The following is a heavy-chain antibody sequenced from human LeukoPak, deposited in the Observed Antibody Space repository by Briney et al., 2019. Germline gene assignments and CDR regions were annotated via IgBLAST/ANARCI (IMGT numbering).Heavy chain of an antibody. CDR3: ARDRATYYDLWSGYDY. CDR2: ISAYNGNT. CDR1: GYTFTSYG. V-gene: IGHV1-18*01. J-gene: IGHJ4*02. D-gene: IGHD3-3*01. Sequence: ASVKVSCKASGYTFTSYGISWVRQAPGQGLEWMGWISAYNGNTNYAQKLQGRVTMTTDTSTSTAYMELRSLRSDDTAVYYCARDRATYYDLWSGYDYWGQGTLVTLSS.